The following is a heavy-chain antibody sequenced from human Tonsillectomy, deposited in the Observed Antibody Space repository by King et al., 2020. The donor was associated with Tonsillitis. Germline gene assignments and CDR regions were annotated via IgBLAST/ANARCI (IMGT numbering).Heavy chain of an antibody. Sequence: QLQESGPGLVKPSETLSLTCTVSGGSINSRSYFWGWIRQPPGKGLEWIGSIFYSGSTYYKPSLKSRVTISVDTSKKQLYLRLSSVTAADTAVYYCVRQVPHRLDWFDPWGQGTLVPVSS. J-gene: IGHJ5*02. V-gene: IGHV4-39*01. CDR2: IFYSGST. CDR1: GGSINSRSYF. CDR3: VRQVPHRLDWFDP.